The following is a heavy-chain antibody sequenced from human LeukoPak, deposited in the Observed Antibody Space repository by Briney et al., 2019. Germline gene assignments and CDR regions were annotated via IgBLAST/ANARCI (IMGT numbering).Heavy chain of an antibody. J-gene: IGHJ5*02. CDR2: IYSGGST. CDR1: GFTVSSNY. Sequence: GGSLRLSCAASGFTVSSNYMSWVRQAPGKGLEWVSVIYSGGSTYYADSVKGRFTISRDNSKNTLYLQMNSLRAEDTAVYYRARGTYSSGWYNWFDPWGQGTLVTVSS. D-gene: IGHD6-19*01. CDR3: ARGTYSSGWYNWFDP. V-gene: IGHV3-53*01.